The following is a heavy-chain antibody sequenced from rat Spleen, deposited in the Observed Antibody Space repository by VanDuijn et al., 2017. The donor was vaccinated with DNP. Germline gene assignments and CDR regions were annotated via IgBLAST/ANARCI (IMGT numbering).Heavy chain of an antibody. Sequence: QVQLKESGPGLVQPSQALSLACTVSGFSLTSHHVHWVRQPSGKGLEWMGIIGTGGTTEYNPILKSRLSISRDTSKSQVFLRMNSLQSEDTGMYFCARWEGINGYWGQGTLVTVSS. CDR3: ARWEGINGY. CDR2: IGTGGTT. D-gene: IGHD1-11*01. J-gene: IGHJ3*01. V-gene: IGHV2-43*01. CDR1: GFSLTSHH.